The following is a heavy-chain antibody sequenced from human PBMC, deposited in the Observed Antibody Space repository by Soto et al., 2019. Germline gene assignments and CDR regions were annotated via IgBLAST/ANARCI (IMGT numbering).Heavy chain of an antibody. CDR2: IWYDGSNK. Sequence: GGSLRLSCAASGFTFSSYGMHWVRQAPGKGLEWVAVIWYDGSNKYYADSVKGRFTISRDNSKNTLYLQMNILRAEDTAVYYCARVRSGSLNTYFDYWGQGTLVTVSS. CDR1: GFTFSSYG. V-gene: IGHV3-33*08. CDR3: ARVRSGSLNTYFDY. D-gene: IGHD1-26*01. J-gene: IGHJ4*02.